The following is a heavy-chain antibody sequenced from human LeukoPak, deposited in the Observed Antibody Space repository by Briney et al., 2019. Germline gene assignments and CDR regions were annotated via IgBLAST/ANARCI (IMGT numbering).Heavy chain of an antibody. CDR3: AKGYHEDYYYYGLDV. D-gene: IGHD1-14*01. V-gene: IGHV3-9*01. CDR2: ITWNSGTI. CDR1: GFTFHVYA. J-gene: IGHJ6*02. Sequence: GRSLRLSCVASGFTFHVYAMHWVRHAPGKGLEWVSVITWNSGTIDYADSVKGRFTISRDNAENSLDLQMNSLRPEDTALYYCAKGYHEDYYYYGLDVWGQGTTVTVSS.